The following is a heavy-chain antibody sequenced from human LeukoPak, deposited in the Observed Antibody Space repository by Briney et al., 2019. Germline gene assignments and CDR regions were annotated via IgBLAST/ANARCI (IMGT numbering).Heavy chain of an antibody. CDR3: ARAEEMAAYYFDY. CDR1: GYTFSNYG. D-gene: IGHD5-24*01. V-gene: IGHV1-18*01. CDR2: ISAYKGNT. J-gene: IGHJ4*02. Sequence: ASVKVSCKASGYTFSNYGISWVRQAPGQGLEWMGWISAYKGNTNYAQKLQGRVTMTTDTSTTTAYMELRSLRSDDTAVYYCARAEEMAAYYFDYWGQGSLVTVSS.